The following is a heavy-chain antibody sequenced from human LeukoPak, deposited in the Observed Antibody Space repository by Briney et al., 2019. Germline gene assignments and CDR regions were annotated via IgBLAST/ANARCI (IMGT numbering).Heavy chain of an antibody. V-gene: IGHV1-8*01. J-gene: IGHJ5*02. CDR1: GYTFTSYD. CDR3: ARVVRGVNWFDP. CDR2: MNPNSGKT. Sequence: ASVKVSCKASGYTFTSYDINWVRQATGQGLEWMGWMNPNSGKTGYAQKFQGRVTMTRNTSISTAYMELSSLRSEDTAVYYCARVVRGVNWFDPWGQGTLVTVSS. D-gene: IGHD3-10*01.